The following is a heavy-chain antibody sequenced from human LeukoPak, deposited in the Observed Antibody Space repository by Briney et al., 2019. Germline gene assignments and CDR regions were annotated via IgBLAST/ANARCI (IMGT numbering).Heavy chain of an antibody. Sequence: SETLSLTCTVSGGSITSTNYWTWVRQHPEKGLEWIGYISYSGSTYYNPSLKSRITISVDTSKNHFSLKLRSVTAADTAVYHCARASPYDSSAYFDYWGQGTLVTVSS. CDR2: ISYSGST. D-gene: IGHD3-22*01. V-gene: IGHV4-31*03. CDR3: ARASPYDSSAYFDY. J-gene: IGHJ4*02. CDR1: GGSITSTNY.